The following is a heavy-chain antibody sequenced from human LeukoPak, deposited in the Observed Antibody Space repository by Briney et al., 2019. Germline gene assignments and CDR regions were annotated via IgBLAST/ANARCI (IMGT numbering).Heavy chain of an antibody. CDR1: GFTFGTYS. Sequence: SGGSLRLSCAASGFTFGTYSMNWVRQAPGKGLEWVSSISSSGSYIYYADSVKGRFTISRDNAKNSLYLQLNSLRDEDTAVYYCARDTAAWFDPWGQGTLVTVSS. D-gene: IGHD2-21*02. CDR3: ARDTAAWFDP. J-gene: IGHJ5*02. V-gene: IGHV3-21*01. CDR2: ISSSGSYI.